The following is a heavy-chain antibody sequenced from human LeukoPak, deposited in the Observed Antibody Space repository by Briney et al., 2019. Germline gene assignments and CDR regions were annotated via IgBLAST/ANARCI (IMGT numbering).Heavy chain of an antibody. Sequence: VASVTVSCKASGYTFTCYAMNWVRQAPGQGLEWMGWINTNTGNPTYAQGFTGRFVFSLDTSVSTAYLQISSLKAEDTAVYYCARDAGSWSGYYYYYMDVWGKGTTVTVSS. CDR2: INTNTGNP. D-gene: IGHD3-3*01. J-gene: IGHJ6*03. CDR1: GYTFTCYA. CDR3: ARDAGSWSGYYYYYMDV. V-gene: IGHV7-4-1*02.